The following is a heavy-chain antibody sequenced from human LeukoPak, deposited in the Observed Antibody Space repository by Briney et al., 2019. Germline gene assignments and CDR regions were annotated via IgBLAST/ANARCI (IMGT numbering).Heavy chain of an antibody. CDR2: IRYDGSNK. D-gene: IGHD1-26*01. CDR1: GFTFSSYG. V-gene: IGHV3-30*02. J-gene: IGHJ4*02. Sequence: PGGSLRLSCAASGFTFSSYGMHWFRQAPGKGLEWVAFIRYDGSNKYYADSVKGRFTISRDNSKNTLYLQMNSLRAEDTAVYYCAKDRIVGATGVPRYWGQGTLVTVSS. CDR3: AKDRIVGATGVPRY.